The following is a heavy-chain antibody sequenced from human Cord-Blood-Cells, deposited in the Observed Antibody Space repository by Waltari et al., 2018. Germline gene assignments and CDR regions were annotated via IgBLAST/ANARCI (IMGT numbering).Heavy chain of an antibody. CDR3: ARGFYSSPYDY. J-gene: IGHJ4*02. CDR1: GGSISSGGYY. CDR2: IYYSGST. D-gene: IGHD6-6*01. V-gene: IGHV4-31*03. Sequence: QVQLQESGPGLVKPSQTLSLTCTVSGGSISSGGYYWSWIRQHPGKGLEWIGYIYYSGSTDYNPSLKSRVTISVDTSKNQFSRKLSSVTAADTAVYYCARGFYSSPYDYWGQGTLVTVSS.